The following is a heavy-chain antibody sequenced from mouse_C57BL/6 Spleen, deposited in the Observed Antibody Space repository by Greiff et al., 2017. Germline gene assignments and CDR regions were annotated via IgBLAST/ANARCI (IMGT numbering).Heavy chain of an antibody. CDR3: AMTYSSYDGYYYAMDY. J-gene: IGHJ4*01. V-gene: IGHV1-74*01. CDR1: GYTFTSYW. CDR2: IHPSDSET. Sequence: QVQLQQPGAELVKPGASVKVSCKASGYTFTSYWMHWVKQRPGQGLEWIGRIHPSDSETNYNQKFKGKATLTVDKSSSTAYMQLSSLTSEDSAVYYCAMTYSSYDGYYYAMDYWGQGTSVTVSS. D-gene: IGHD2-3*01.